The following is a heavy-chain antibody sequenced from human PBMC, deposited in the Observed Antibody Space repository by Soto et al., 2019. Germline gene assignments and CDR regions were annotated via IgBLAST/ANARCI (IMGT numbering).Heavy chain of an antibody. Sequence: SETLSLTFTVCGYSGSRYYWSWVRQSAGKGLEWIGRIYISVSTTYNPSLHSRVTMSLDTSRNQLSLKLTSVTAADTAVYYCAGDSVDGAMDVWGQGTTVTVSS. D-gene: IGHD6-19*01. J-gene: IGHJ6*02. CDR1: GYSGSRYY. V-gene: IGHV4-4*07. CDR2: IYISVST. CDR3: AGDSVDGAMDV.